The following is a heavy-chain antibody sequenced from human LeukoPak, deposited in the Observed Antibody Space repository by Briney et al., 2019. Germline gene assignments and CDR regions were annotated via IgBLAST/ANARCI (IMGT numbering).Heavy chain of an antibody. J-gene: IGHJ5*02. CDR1: GGSFSGYY. V-gene: IGHV4-34*01. CDR3: ARERDGYNYRWFDP. Sequence: TSETLSLTCAVYGGSFSGYYWSWIRQPPGKGLEWIGEINHSGSTNYNPSLKSRVTISVDTSKNQSSLKLSSVTAADTAVYYCARERDGYNYRWFDPWGQGTLVTVSS. D-gene: IGHD5-24*01. CDR2: INHSGST.